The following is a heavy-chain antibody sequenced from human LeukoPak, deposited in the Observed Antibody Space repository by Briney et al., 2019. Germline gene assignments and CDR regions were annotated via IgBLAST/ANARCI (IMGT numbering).Heavy chain of an antibody. CDR3: ARAVLRYFDWSYRFDY. J-gene: IGHJ4*02. Sequence: SETLSLTCAVYGGSFSGYYWSWIRQPPGKGLEWIGEINHSGSTNYNPSLKSRVTISVDTSKDQFSLKLSSVTAADTAVYYCARAVLRYFDWSYRFDYWGQGTLVTVSS. CDR2: INHSGST. V-gene: IGHV4-34*01. CDR1: GGSFSGYY. D-gene: IGHD3-9*01.